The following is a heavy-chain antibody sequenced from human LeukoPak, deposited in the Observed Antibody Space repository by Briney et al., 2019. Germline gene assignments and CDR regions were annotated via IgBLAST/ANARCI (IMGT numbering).Heavy chain of an antibody. CDR3: ARDMYYYDSSGYHAATDY. D-gene: IGHD3-22*01. J-gene: IGHJ4*02. V-gene: IGHV3-30*04. CDR2: ISYDGSNK. Sequence: GGSLRLSCAASGFTFSSYAMHWVRQAPGKGLEWVAVISYDGSNKYYADSVKGRFTISRDNSKNTLYLQMNSLRAEDTAVYYCARDMYYYDSSGYHAATDYWGQGTLVTVSS. CDR1: GFTFSSYA.